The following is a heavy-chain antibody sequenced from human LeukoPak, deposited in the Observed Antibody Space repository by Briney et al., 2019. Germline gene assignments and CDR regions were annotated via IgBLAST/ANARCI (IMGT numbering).Heavy chain of an antibody. CDR2: ISGSGGST. J-gene: IGHJ4*02. D-gene: IGHD6-6*01. Sequence: PGRSLRLSCAASGFTFSSYAMSWVRQAPGKGLEWVSAISGSGGSTYYADSVKGRFTISRDNSKNTLYLQMNSLRAEDTAVYYCARESIAALSFDYWGQGTLVTVSS. V-gene: IGHV3-23*01. CDR3: ARESIAALSFDY. CDR1: GFTFSSYA.